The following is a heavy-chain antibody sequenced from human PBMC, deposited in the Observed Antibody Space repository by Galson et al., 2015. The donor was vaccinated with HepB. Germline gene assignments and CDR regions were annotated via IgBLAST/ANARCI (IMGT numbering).Heavy chain of an antibody. CDR3: ATESGWSYGSGSYVSSQKNNWFDP. CDR1: GYTFTDYY. CDR2: VDPEDGET. J-gene: IGHJ5*02. V-gene: IGHV1-69-2*01. Sequence: VKVSCKVSGYTFTDYYMHWVQQAPGKGLEWMGLVDPEDGETIYAEKFQGRVTITADTSTDTAYMELSSLRSEDTAVYYCATESGWSYGSGSYVSSQKNNWFDPWGQGTLVTVSS. D-gene: IGHD3-10*01.